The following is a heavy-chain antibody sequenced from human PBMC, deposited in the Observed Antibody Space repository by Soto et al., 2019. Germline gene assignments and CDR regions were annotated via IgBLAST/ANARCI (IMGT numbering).Heavy chain of an antibody. Sequence: SETLSLTCTVSGGSISSYRWSWIRQPPGEGLEWIGSIYYSGNTNYNPSLKSRVTVSADTSKNEFSLRLRSVTTADTAVYYCARGQFNILTGYYIDVWGQGTLVTVSS. D-gene: IGHD3-9*01. CDR3: ARGQFNILTGYYIDV. CDR2: IYYSGNT. J-gene: IGHJ4*02. V-gene: IGHV4-59*12. CDR1: GGSISSYR.